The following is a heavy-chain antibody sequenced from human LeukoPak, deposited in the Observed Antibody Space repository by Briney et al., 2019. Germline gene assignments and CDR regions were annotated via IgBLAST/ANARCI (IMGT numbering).Heavy chain of an antibody. D-gene: IGHD3-10*01. CDR2: ITSGSSYI. J-gene: IGHJ4*02. CDR1: GFTVSRNY. Sequence: PGGSLRLSCAASGFTVSRNYMSWVRQASGKGLEWVSSITSGSSYIYYADSLKGRFTISRDNAKNSLYLQMNSLRAEDTAVYYCARDEGRLFDYWGQGTLVTVSS. CDR3: ARDEGRLFDY. V-gene: IGHV3-21*01.